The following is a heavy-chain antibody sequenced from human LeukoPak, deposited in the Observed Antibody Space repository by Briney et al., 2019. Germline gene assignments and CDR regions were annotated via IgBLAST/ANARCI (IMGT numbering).Heavy chain of an antibody. Sequence: SETLSLTCTVSGGSISSGGYYWSWIRQHPGKGLEWIGYIYYSGSTYYNPSLKSRVTISVDTSKNQFSLKLSSVTAADTAVYYCASGVVAATLHFQHWGQGTLVTVSS. J-gene: IGHJ1*01. CDR2: IYYSGST. CDR3: ASGVVAATLHFQH. D-gene: IGHD2-15*01. CDR1: GGSISSGGYY. V-gene: IGHV4-31*03.